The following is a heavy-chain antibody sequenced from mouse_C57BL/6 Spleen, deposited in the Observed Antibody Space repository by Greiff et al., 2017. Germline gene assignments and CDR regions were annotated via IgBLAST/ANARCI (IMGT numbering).Heavy chain of an antibody. Sequence: EVKLMESGPGLVKPSQSLSLTCSVTGYSITSGYYWNWIRQFPGNKLEWMGYISYDGSNIYNPSLKNRISITRDTSKNQFFLKLNSVTTEDTATYYCARDHYYGSSYGYWGQGTTLTVSS. CDR3: ARDHYYGSSYGY. CDR1: GYSITSGYY. D-gene: IGHD1-1*01. V-gene: IGHV3-6*01. CDR2: ISYDGSN. J-gene: IGHJ2*01.